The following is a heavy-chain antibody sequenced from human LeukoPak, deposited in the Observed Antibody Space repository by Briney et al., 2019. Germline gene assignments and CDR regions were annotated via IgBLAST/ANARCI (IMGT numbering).Heavy chain of an antibody. J-gene: IGHJ4*02. D-gene: IGHD1-7*01. CDR3: AREELLAFDY. CDR2: INPNSGGT. V-gene: IGHV1-2*02. Sequence: ASVKVSCKASGYTFSGYYMHWVRQAPGQGLERMGWINPNSGGTNYAQKFQGRVTMTTDTSISTAYMELSRLRSDDTAVYYCAREELLAFDYWGQGSLVTVSS. CDR1: GYTFSGYY.